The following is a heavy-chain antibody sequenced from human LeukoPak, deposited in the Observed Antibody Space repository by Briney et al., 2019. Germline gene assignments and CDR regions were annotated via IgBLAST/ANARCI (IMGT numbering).Heavy chain of an antibody. J-gene: IGHJ4*02. CDR3: ARHPTGRVNNHSHYFGY. Sequence: SETLSLTCAVSGYSISSGYYWGWIRQPPGKGLEWIVSIYHSGSTYYNPSLKSRVTISVDTSKNQFSLKLSSVTAADTAVYSCARHPTGRVNNHSHYFGYWGQGTLVTVSS. CDR2: IYHSGST. D-gene: IGHD3/OR15-3a*01. CDR1: GYSISSGYY. V-gene: IGHV4-38-2*01.